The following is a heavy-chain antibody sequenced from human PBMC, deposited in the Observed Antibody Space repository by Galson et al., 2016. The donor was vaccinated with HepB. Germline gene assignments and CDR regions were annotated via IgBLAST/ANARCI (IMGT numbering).Heavy chain of an antibody. Sequence: SLRLSCAASGFTFSNAWMSWVRQAPGKGLEWVGRIESKTDGGTTDYAAPVKGRFTISRDDSKNTLYLQMNSLKTEDTAVYYCTSLSYDFWSAYYYCDYWGQGTQVTVSS. V-gene: IGHV3-15*04. J-gene: IGHJ4*02. CDR3: TSLSYDFWSAYYYCDY. CDR2: IESKTDGGTT. D-gene: IGHD3-3*01. CDR1: GFTFSNAW.